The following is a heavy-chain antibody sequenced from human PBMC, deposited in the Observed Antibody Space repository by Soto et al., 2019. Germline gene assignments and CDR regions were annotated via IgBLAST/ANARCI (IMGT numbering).Heavy chain of an antibody. CDR3: ARAPDNYYFDS. V-gene: IGHV4-34*01. CDR2: INHSGST. CDR1: GGSFNGYY. Sequence: SETLSLTCAVYGGSFNGYYWTWIRQPPGKGPEWIGDINHSGSTNYNPSLRSRVTISVDTSKNQFSLKLRSVTAADMAVFYCARAPDNYYFDSWGQGTLVTVSS. J-gene: IGHJ4*02. D-gene: IGHD1-1*01.